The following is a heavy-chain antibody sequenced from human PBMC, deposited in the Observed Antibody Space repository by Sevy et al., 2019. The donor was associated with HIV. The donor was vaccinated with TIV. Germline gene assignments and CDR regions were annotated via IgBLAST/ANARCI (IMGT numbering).Heavy chain of an antibody. CDR3: ARDVTGNYYVDY. V-gene: IGHV1-18*01. J-gene: IGHJ4*02. CDR1: GYTFTDYG. D-gene: IGHD1-26*01. Sequence: ASVKASCKTSGYTFTDYGIGWVRQAPGQGLEWVSWINPSDGNRNYAQRLQGRVTMTTDTSTSTAYMELWSLRSDDTAIYYCARDVTGNYYVDYWGQGTLVTVSS. CDR2: INPSDGNR.